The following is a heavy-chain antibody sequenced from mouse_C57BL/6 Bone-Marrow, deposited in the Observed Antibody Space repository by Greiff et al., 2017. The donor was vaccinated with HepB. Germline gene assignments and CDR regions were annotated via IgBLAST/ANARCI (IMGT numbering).Heavy chain of an antibody. CDR1: GYTFTSYG. V-gene: IGHV1-81*01. CDR3: ARESPIYYDYDWFAY. Sequence: VQLQQSGAELARPGASVKLSCKASGYTFTSYGISWVKQRTGQGLEWIGEIYPRSGNTYYNEKFKGKATLTADKSSSTAYMELRSLTSEDSAVYFCARESPIYYDYDWFAYWGQGTLVTVSA. D-gene: IGHD2-4*01. CDR2: IYPRSGNT. J-gene: IGHJ3*01.